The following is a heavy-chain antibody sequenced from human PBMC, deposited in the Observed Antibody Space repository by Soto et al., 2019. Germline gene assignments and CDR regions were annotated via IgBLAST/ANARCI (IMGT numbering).Heavy chain of an antibody. D-gene: IGHD3-9*01. CDR2: ISAYNGNT. CDR3: ARLTEKGGPEESYYDILTGYGDY. V-gene: IGHV1-18*01. Sequence: ASVKVSCKASGYTFTSYGISWVRQAPGQGLEWMGWISAYNGNTNYAQKLQGRVTMTTDTSTSTAYMELRSLRSDDTAVYYCARLTEKGGPEESYYDILTGYGDYWGQGTLVTVSS. J-gene: IGHJ4*02. CDR1: GYTFTSYG.